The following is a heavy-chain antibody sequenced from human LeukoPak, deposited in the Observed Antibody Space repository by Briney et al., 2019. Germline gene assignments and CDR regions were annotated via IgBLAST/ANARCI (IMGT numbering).Heavy chain of an antibody. V-gene: IGHV3-23*01. CDR2: NSGSGGST. CDR3: AKMEAWTTVTGSGVDY. J-gene: IGHJ4*02. CDR1: GFTFSSYA. Sequence: GGSLRLSCAASGFTFSSYAMSWVRQAPGKGLEWVSANSGSGGSTYYADSVKGRFTISRDNSKNTLYLQMNSLRAEDTAVYYCAKMEAWTTVTGSGVDYWGQGTLVTVSS. D-gene: IGHD4-17*01.